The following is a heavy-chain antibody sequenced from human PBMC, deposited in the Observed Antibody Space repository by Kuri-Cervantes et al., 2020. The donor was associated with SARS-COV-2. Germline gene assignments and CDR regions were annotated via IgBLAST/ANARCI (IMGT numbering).Heavy chain of an antibody. CDR2: IKQDGSEK. Sequence: GESLKISCEASGFTLTYRWMAWFRQAPGKGLEWVANIKQDGSEKYYVDSVKGRFTISRDNAKNSLYLQMNSLRAEDTAVYYCARDRGYGGLRYYFDYWGQGTLVTVSS. CDR1: GFTLTYRW. J-gene: IGHJ4*02. D-gene: IGHD5-12*01. CDR3: ARDRGYGGLRYYFDY. V-gene: IGHV3-7*01.